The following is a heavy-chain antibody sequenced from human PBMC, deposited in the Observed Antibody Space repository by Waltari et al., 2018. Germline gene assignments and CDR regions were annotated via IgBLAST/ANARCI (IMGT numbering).Heavy chain of an antibody. CDR2: IYHSGST. CDR3: ARRDGYCSGGSCYNVLYWYFDL. D-gene: IGHD2-15*01. V-gene: IGHV4-38-2*01. Sequence: QVQLQESGPGLVKPSETLSLTCAVSGYSISSGYYWGWIRQPPGKGLEWIGSIYHSGSTYYNPSLKSRVTISVDTSKNQFSLKLSSVTAADTAVYYCARRDGYCSGGSCYNVLYWYFDLWGRGTLVTVSS. J-gene: IGHJ2*01. CDR1: GYSISSGYY.